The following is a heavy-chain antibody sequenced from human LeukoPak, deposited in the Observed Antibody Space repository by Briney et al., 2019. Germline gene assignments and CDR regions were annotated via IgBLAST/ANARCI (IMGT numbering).Heavy chain of an antibody. CDR1: GFTFSNYG. CDR2: IWYDGSNK. CDR3: ARDFAAGEHFYFDL. V-gene: IGHV3-33*01. J-gene: IGHJ2*01. Sequence: PGGSLRLSCAASGFTFSNYGMHWVRQAPGKGLEWVALIWYDGSNKYYADSVKGRFTVSRDNSKNTLYLQMNSLRAEDTAVYYCARDFAAGEHFYFDLWGRGALVTVSS. D-gene: IGHD7-27*01.